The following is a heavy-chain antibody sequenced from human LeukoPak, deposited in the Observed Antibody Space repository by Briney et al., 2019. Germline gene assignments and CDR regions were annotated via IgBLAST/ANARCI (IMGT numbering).Heavy chain of an antibody. V-gene: IGHV3-30*02. Sequence: GGSLRLSCAASGFTFSSYGMHWVRQAPGKGLEWVAFTQYDGSNKYYADSVKGRFTISRDNSKNTLNLQMNSLRAEDTAVYYCAKDSSITMIRGVVGYWGQGTLVTVSS. CDR3: AKDSSITMIRGVVGY. CDR2: TQYDGSNK. D-gene: IGHD3-10*01. CDR1: GFTFSSYG. J-gene: IGHJ4*02.